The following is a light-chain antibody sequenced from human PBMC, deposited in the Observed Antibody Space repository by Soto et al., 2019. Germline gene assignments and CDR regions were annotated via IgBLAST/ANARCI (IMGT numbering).Light chain of an antibody. CDR2: GAS. CDR1: DVVGSN. CDR3: QQYNDWPPIT. V-gene: IGKV3-15*01. J-gene: IGKJ5*01. Sequence: EIVMTQSPATLSVSPVERATLSCRASDVVGSNLAWYQQKPGQAPRLLIYGASTRATGIPGRFSGSGFGTEFTLTISGLQPEDFAVYYCQQYNDWPPITFGQGTRLEIK.